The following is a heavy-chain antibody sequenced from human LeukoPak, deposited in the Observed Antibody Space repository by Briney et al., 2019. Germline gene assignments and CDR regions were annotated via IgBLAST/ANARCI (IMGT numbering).Heavy chain of an antibody. J-gene: IGHJ4*02. D-gene: IGHD3-10*01. CDR2: ISSSSSYI. Sequence: GGSLRLSCAASGFTFSSYSMNWVRQAPGKGLEWVSSISSSSSYIYYADSVKGRFTISRDNAKNSLYLQMNSLRAEDTAVYYCAREYNYYGSGSYHDYWGQGTLVTVSS. CDR1: GFTFSSYS. V-gene: IGHV3-21*01. CDR3: AREYNYYGSGSYHDY.